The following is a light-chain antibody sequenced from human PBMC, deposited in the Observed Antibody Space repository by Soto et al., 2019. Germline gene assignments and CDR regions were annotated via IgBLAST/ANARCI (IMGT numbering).Light chain of an antibody. CDR2: GAS. Sequence: EIVITRSPATLSLSPLERATLSCRASQSISSNLAWYQQKPGQAPRLLIYGASTGATGVPARFSGSGSGTEFTLTISSLQSEDLAVYYCQQYNRGPVTFGQGTKVDIK. J-gene: IGKJ1*01. CDR1: QSISSN. V-gene: IGKV3-15*01. CDR3: QQYNRGPVT.